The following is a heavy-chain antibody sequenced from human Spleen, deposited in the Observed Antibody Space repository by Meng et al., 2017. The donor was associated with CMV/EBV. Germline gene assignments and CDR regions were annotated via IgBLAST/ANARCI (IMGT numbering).Heavy chain of an antibody. D-gene: IGHD3-3*01. CDR3: ARADYDFLSGYAFHYFDY. J-gene: IGHJ4*02. CDR1: IISRTYY. Sequence: IISRTYYWGWIRQPPGKGLEWIGSIYYGGRTYYNVSLKSRVTISVDTSKNQFSLKLSSVTAADTAVYYCARADYDFLSGYAFHYFDYWGQGTLVTVSS. CDR2: IYYGGRT. V-gene: IGHV4-39*01.